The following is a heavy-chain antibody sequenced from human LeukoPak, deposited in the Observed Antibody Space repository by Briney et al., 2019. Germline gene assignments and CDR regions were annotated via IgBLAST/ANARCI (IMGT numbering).Heavy chain of an antibody. CDR2: ISSSSSYI. CDR1: GFTFSSYS. CDR3: VCSASLTGTTDWFDP. V-gene: IGHV3-21*01. J-gene: IGHJ5*02. D-gene: IGHD1-7*01. Sequence: GGSLRLSCAASGFTFSSYSMNWVRQAPGKGLEWVSSISSSSSYIYYADSVKGRFTISRDNAKNSLYLQMNSLRAEDTAVYYCVCSASLTGTTDWFDPWGQGTLVTVSS.